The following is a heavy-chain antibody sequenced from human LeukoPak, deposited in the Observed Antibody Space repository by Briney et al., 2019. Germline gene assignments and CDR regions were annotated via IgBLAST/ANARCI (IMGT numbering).Heavy chain of an antibody. CDR2: INHSGST. CDR3: ARLPSSSWYSFYFDY. D-gene: IGHD6-13*01. J-gene: IGHJ4*02. V-gene: IGHV4-34*01. CDR1: GGSFSGYY. Sequence: PSETLSLTCAVYGGSFSGYYWSWIRQPPGKGLEWIGEINHSGSTNYNPSLKSRVTISVDTSKNQFSLKLSSVTAADTAVYYCARLPSSSWYSFYFDYWGQGTLVTVSS.